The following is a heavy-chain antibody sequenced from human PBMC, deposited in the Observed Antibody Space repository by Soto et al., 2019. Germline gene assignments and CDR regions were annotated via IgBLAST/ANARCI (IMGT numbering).Heavy chain of an antibody. V-gene: IGHV4-31*03. D-gene: IGHD3-16*01. CDR1: GVSISIGGYY. J-gene: IGHJ4*02. CDR2: IYYSGST. CDR3: TRRVLH. Sequence: QVQLQESGPGLVKPSQTLSLTCTVSGVSISIGGYYWRWIRQHPGKGLEWIGSIYYSGSTYYNPSLKGRVTISVDTYKNPLSLKLSSVTPEGKAVYYCTRRVLHWGQGTLFTVSS.